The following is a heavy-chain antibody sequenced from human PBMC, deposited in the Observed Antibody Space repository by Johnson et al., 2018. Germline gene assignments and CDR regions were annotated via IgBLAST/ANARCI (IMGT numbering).Heavy chain of an antibody. J-gene: IGHJ3*02. Sequence: EVQLLESGGGLVKPGGSLRLSCAASGFSFSTYSMNWVRQAPGKGLEWVSSISSSSTYIYYADSVKGRFAISRDDAKNSLSLQMNSLRAEDTAIYYCTRDRDGRVFYDGSGYAGHFDIWGQGTMVTVSS. D-gene: IGHD3-22*01. CDR3: TRDRDGRVFYDGSGYAGHFDI. CDR2: ISSSSTYI. CDR1: GFSFSTYS. V-gene: IGHV3-21*01.